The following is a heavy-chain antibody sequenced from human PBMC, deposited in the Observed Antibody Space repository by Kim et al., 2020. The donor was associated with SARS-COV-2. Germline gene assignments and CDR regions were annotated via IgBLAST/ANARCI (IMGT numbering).Heavy chain of an antibody. CDR3: ARGYCSGGSCYSFRSSWFDP. V-gene: IGHV1-3*01. CDR1: GYTFTSYA. CDR2: ITAGNGNT. Sequence: ASVKVSCKASGYTFTSYAMHWVRQAPGQRLEWMGWITAGNGNTKYSQKFQGRVTITRDTSASTAYMELSSVRSEDTAVYYCARGYCSGGSCYSFRSSWFDPWGQGTRVTVSS. D-gene: IGHD2-15*01. J-gene: IGHJ5*02.